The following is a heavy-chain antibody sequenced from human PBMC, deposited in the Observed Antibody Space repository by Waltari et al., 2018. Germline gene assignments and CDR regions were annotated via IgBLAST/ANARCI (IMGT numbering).Heavy chain of an antibody. CDR3: ARAGNMDV. CDR2: IHGGGSTT. D-gene: IGHD3-10*01. J-gene: IGHJ6*02. V-gene: IGHV3-74*01. CDR1: GFTFSSYW. Sequence: EVQLVESGGVSVQPGGSLRLSCAASGFTFSSYWMHWVRQAPGKGLVWVAHIHGGGSTTFYADSVKGRFTISRDNAKNTLYLQMNSLTADDTAVYYCARAGNMDVWGQGTTVTVSS.